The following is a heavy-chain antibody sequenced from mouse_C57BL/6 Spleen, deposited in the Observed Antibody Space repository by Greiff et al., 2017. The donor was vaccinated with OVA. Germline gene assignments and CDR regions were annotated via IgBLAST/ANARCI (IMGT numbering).Heavy chain of an antibody. CDR3: ARGSSFDY. CDR1: GFTFSDYY. Sequence: EVQVVESEGGLVQPGSSMKLSCTASGFTFSDYYMAWVRQVPEKGLEWVANINSDGSSTYYLDSLKSRFIISRDNAKNILYLQMSSLKSEDTATYYCARGSSFDYWGQGTTLTVSS. V-gene: IGHV5-16*01. CDR2: INSDGSST. D-gene: IGHD1-1*01. J-gene: IGHJ2*01.